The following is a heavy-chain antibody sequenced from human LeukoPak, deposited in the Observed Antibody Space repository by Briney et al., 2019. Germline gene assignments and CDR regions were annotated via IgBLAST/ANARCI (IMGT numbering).Heavy chain of an antibody. J-gene: IGHJ4*02. Sequence: GGSLRLSCAASGFNFSDHAMHWVRQAPGKGLEWVAVLSYDERNKKYGDSVKGRFTISRDNAKNSLYLQMNSLRAEDTAVYYCARDRYGYFAPDYWGQGTLVTVSS. V-gene: IGHV3-30*03. CDR1: GFNFSDHA. CDR2: LSYDERNK. D-gene: IGHD5-18*01. CDR3: ARDRYGYFAPDY.